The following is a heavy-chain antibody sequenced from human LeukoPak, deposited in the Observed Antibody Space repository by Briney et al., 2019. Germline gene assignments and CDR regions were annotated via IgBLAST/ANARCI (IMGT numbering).Heavy chain of an antibody. Sequence: SQTLSLTCTVSGGSISSGGYYWSWIRQHPGKGLEWIGYIYYSGSTYYNPSLKSRVTISVDTSKNQFSLKLSSVTAADTAVYYCARDRENYYGSGELSWFDPWGQGTLVTVSS. CDR1: GGSISSGGYY. CDR3: ARDRENYYGSGELSWFDP. CDR2: IYYSGST. D-gene: IGHD3-10*01. J-gene: IGHJ5*02. V-gene: IGHV4-31*03.